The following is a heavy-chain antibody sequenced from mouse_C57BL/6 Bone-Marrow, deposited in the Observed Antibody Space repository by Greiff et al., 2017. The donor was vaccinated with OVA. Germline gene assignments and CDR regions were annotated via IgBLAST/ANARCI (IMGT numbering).Heavy chain of an antibody. CDR1: GFTFSDYG. D-gene: IGHD3-3*01. CDR3: SRGGDCWYFDV. J-gene: IGHJ1*03. CDR2: ISNLAYSI. Sequence: EVKLVESGGGLVQPGGSLKLSCAASGFTFSDYGMAWVRQAPRKGPEWVAFISNLAYSIYYADTVTGRFTISRENAKNTLYLESSSLRSEDTAMYYGSRGGDCWYFDVWGTGTTVTVSS. V-gene: IGHV5-15*01.